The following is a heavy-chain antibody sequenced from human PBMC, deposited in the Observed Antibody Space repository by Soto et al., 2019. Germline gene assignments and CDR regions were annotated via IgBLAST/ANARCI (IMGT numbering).Heavy chain of an antibody. CDR1: GGSISSYY. Sequence: PSETLSLTCTVSGGSISSYYWSWIRQPQGKGLEWIGYIYYSGSTNYNPSLKSRVTISVDTSKNQFSLKLSSVTAADTAVYYCARDTATTYYYYGRDVWGRGTTVTVSS. D-gene: IGHD5-18*01. CDR2: IYYSGST. CDR3: ARDTATTYYYYGRDV. J-gene: IGHJ6*02. V-gene: IGHV4-59*01.